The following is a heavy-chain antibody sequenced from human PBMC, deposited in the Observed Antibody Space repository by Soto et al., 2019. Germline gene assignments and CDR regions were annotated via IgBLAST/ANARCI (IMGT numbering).Heavy chain of an antibody. Sequence: GGSLKLSCATSGFTFSNAWMNWVRQAPGKGPEWVGRIKNKIDGGTSDDAAPVKGRFTISRDDSRNMLYLQMNSLETGDTAVYYCTTQPFNWNKEGGHWRPGTLVTVSS. CDR2: IKNKIDGGTS. V-gene: IGHV3-15*07. CDR3: TTQPFNWNKEGGH. D-gene: IGHD1-1*01. CDR1: GFTFSNAW. J-gene: IGHJ4*02.